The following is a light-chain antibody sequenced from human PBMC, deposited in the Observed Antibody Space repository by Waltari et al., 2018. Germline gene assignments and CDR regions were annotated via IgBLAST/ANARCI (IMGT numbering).Light chain of an antibody. V-gene: IGLV2-14*01. CDR3: SSYITSSTL. CDR1: SSDVGYNY. J-gene: IGLJ2*01. Sequence: QSALTQPASVSGSPGQSITIPCTGTSSDVGYNYVSWYQQFPGKAPKPVIYDVSHRPSGVSNRFSGSKAGNTASLTISGLQAEDEADYLCSSYITSSTLFGGGTKLTVL. CDR2: DVS.